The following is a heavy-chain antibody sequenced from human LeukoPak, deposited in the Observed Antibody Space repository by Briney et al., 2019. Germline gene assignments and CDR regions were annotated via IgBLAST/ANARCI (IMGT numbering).Heavy chain of an antibody. Sequence: LETLSLTCTVSGGSMSDYYWSFIRQPAGKGLEWIGRIHTSWTTYFNPSLKSRVTMSVDTSKNQFSLRLTSMTAADTAVYFCARGDYYDGGGRNWFDPWGQGTLVTVSS. D-gene: IGHD3-16*01. CDR2: IHTSWTT. CDR3: ARGDYYDGGGRNWFDP. J-gene: IGHJ5*02. V-gene: IGHV4-4*07. CDR1: GGSMSDYY.